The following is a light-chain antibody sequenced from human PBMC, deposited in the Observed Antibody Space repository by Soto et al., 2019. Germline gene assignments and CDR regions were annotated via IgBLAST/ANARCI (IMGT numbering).Light chain of an antibody. Sequence: EIVLTQSPGTLSLPPGERATLSCRASQSVSSYYLAWYQQKPGQAPRLLIYAASSRATGIPDRFSGGGSGTDFTLTISRLEPEDFAVYYCQQCGSSPWTFGRGTKVDIK. CDR2: AAS. J-gene: IGKJ1*01. CDR1: QSVSSYY. CDR3: QQCGSSPWT. V-gene: IGKV3-20*01.